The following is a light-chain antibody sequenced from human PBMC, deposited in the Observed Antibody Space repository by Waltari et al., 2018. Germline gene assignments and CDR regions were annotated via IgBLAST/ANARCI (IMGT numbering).Light chain of an antibody. CDR1: QSIGRY. J-gene: IGKJ1*01. V-gene: IGKV3-20*01. CDR2: GAS. Sequence: EIVLTQSPDTLSLSPGERATLSCRASQSIGRYLVWYQQKSGQAPRLLIYGASTRASGIPDRFSGSGSGTDFSLTISRLEPEDFAVYHCQKHDRLPATFGQGTKVEIK. CDR3: QKHDRLPAT.